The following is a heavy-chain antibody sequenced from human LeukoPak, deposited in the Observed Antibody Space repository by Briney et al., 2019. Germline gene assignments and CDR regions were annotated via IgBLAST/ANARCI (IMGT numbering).Heavy chain of an antibody. CDR1: GYTFSGYY. CDR3: ARHLLLSFGEFSSDTFDF. J-gene: IGHJ3*01. CDR2: INPDSGDT. Sequence: ASVKVSCKASGYTFSGYYIHWVRQAPGQGLDWMGWINPDSGDTRYAQSFQGRATMTRDTTISTAYLELSRLRSDDTAVYYCARHLLLSFGEFSSDTFDFWGQGTMVAVSS. V-gene: IGHV1-2*02. D-gene: IGHD3-10*01.